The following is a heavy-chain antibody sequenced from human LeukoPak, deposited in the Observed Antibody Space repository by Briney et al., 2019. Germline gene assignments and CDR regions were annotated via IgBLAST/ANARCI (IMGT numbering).Heavy chain of an antibody. CDR2: IYYSGIT. Sequence: SETLSLTCTVSGCSISSSSYYWGWIRQPPGKGLEWIGSIYYSGITYYNPSLKSRVTISVDTSKNQFSLKLTSVTAADTAVYYCASRSGSFSDALDIWGQGTLVTVSS. J-gene: IGHJ3*02. D-gene: IGHD3-10*01. V-gene: IGHV4-39*01. CDR3: ASRSGSFSDALDI. CDR1: GCSISSSSYY.